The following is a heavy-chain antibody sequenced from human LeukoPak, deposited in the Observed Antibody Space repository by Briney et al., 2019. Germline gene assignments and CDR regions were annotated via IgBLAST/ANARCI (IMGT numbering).Heavy chain of an antibody. J-gene: IGHJ4*02. CDR3: ARLSTVTTSFDY. V-gene: IGHV4-61*02. Sequence: SETLSLTCTVSGGSISSGNYYWSWIRQPAGKRLEWIGRIYTSGSTNYNPSLKSRVTISVDTSKNQFSLKLSSVTAADTAVYYCARLSTVTTSFDYWGQGTLVTVSS. D-gene: IGHD4-11*01. CDR2: IYTSGST. CDR1: GGSISSGNYY.